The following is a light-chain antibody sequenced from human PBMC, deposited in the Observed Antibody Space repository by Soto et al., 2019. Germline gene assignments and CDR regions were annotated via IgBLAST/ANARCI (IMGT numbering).Light chain of an antibody. J-gene: IGKJ1*01. CDR1: QSVSSR. V-gene: IGKV3-15*01. CDR2: DAS. Sequence: EIVITQSPSTLSMSPGERATLSCRASQSVSSRLAWYQRKPGQAPRLLIYDASTRATGIPARFSGSGSGADFTLTISSLQSEDFAIYYCQQYNNWPWTFGQGTKVDIK. CDR3: QQYNNWPWT.